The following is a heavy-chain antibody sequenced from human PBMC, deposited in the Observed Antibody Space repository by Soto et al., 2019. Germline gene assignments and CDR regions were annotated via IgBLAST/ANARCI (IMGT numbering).Heavy chain of an antibody. Sequence: SVKVSCKASGGTFSSYAISWVRQAPGQGLEWMGGIIPIFGTANYAQKFQGRVTITADKSTSTAYMELSSLRSEDTAVYYCASCGLSGNYNYWGQGTLVTVSS. V-gene: IGHV1-69*06. D-gene: IGHD3-3*01. CDR3: ASCGLSGNYNY. CDR2: IIPIFGTA. J-gene: IGHJ4*02. CDR1: GGTFSSYA.